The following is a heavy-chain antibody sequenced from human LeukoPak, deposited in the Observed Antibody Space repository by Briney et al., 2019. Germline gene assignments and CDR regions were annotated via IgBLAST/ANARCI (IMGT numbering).Heavy chain of an antibody. J-gene: IGHJ5*02. D-gene: IGHD6-13*01. Sequence: PGGSLRLSCAASGFTFSRNNMNWVRQAPGKGLEWVSYISSSSSTIYYADSVKGRFTISRDNAKNSLYLQMNSLRDEDTAVYYCAREKAAGYNWFDPWGQGTLVTVSS. V-gene: IGHV3-48*02. CDR2: ISSSSSTI. CDR1: GFTFSRNN. CDR3: AREKAAGYNWFDP.